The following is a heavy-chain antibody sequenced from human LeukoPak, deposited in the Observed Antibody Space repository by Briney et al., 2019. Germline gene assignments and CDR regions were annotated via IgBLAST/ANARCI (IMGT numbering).Heavy chain of an antibody. J-gene: IGHJ4*02. CDR3: ARGGQWLVRNFDY. V-gene: IGHV3-30-3*01. Sequence: GGSLRLSCAASGFTFSNYAMHWVRQTPGSGLEWVTLISIDGSNKYYADSVKGRFTISRDNSKNTLYLQMNSLRAEDTAVYYCARGGQWLVRNFDYWGQGTLVTVSS. D-gene: IGHD6-19*01. CDR1: GFTFSNYA. CDR2: ISIDGSNK.